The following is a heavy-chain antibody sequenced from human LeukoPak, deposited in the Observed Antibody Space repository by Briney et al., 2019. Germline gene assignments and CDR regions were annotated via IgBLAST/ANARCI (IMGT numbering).Heavy chain of an antibody. Sequence: SGPTLVNHTQTLTLTCTFSGLSLRTSGVGVGWIRRPPGKALECLAIIYWDDDKRYSPSLKSRLTITKDTSKNQVVLTMANMDPVDTATYYCAHRAHDSRGSYGIYAFDIWGQGAMVTVSS. CDR1: GLSLRTSGVG. D-gene: IGHD1-26*01. CDR3: AHRAHDSRGSYGIYAFDI. V-gene: IGHV2-5*02. CDR2: IYWDDDK. J-gene: IGHJ3*02.